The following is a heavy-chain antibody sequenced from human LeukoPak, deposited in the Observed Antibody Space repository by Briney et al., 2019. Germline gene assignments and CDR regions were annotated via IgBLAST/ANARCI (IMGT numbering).Heavy chain of an antibody. V-gene: IGHV3-23*01. CDR1: GFTFSSYA. J-gene: IGHJ5*01. D-gene: IGHD6-13*01. CDR3: ARESPVAATGGSWFDS. Sequence: AGGSLRLSCAASGFTFSSYAMSWVRQAPGKGLEWVSTITGSGGTAYYADSVKGRFTISRDNSKNTLYLQMNSLRAEDTALYYCARESPVAATGGSWFDSWGQGTLVTVSS. CDR2: ITGSGGTA.